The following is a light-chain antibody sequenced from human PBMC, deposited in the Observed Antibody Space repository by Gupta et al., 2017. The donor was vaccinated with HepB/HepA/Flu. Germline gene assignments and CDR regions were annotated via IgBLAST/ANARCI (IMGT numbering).Light chain of an antibody. V-gene: IGLV2-8*01. CDR2: EDT. Sequence: HSALPPPPSASGSPDPSVPISCPRTSRSIGPFHYLSWYQPHPGKAPNLLIYEDTNGPSGVHDRFSGSKTVNTASLTVAGHQDEDEADYYCSSYAHTKAVFGFGIKLTVL. CDR3: SSYAHTKAV. J-gene: IGLJ1*01. CDR1: SRSIGPFHY.